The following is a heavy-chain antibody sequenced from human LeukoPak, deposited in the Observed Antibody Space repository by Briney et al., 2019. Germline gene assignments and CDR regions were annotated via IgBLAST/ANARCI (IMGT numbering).Heavy chain of an antibody. CDR2: IQYDGSNQ. Sequence: QTGGSLRLSCTASGFTFSSYGMHWVRQAPEKGLEWVAYIQYDGSNQQYADSVKGRFSISRDRSKNIPYLQMNSLRAEDTAVYYCAKDRCSNGIGCLYYMDVWGKGTTVTISS. CDR3: AKDRCSNGIGCLYYMDV. D-gene: IGHD2-8*01. CDR1: GFTFSSYG. V-gene: IGHV3-30*02. J-gene: IGHJ6*03.